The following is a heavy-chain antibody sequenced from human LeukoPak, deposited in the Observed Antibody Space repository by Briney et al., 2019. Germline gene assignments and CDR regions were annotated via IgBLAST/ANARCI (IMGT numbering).Heavy chain of an antibody. V-gene: IGHV3-7*01. CDR1: GFAFSSYW. J-gene: IGHJ4*02. Sequence: GGSLRLSCVASGFAFSSYWMSWVRQAPGKGLELVANISPGGSAEDYVDSVRGRFAISRDNAKRSLYLQMNSLSPEDTAVYYCANQAYSQFDYWGQGTLVSVSS. CDR2: ISPGGSAE. CDR3: ANQAYSQFDY. D-gene: IGHD4-11*01.